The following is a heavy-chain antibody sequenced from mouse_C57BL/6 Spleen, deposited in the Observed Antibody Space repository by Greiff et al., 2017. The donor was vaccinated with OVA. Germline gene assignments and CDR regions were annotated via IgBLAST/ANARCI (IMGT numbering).Heavy chain of an antibody. J-gene: IGHJ2*01. CDR1: GYTFTSYW. Sequence: QVQLQHSGAELVKPGASVKLSCKASGYTFTSYWMHWVKQRLGQAFEWIGMMLPNSVSTTYNEKFKSKATRTVDKSSSTAYIQLSSLTSEDSAVYYCARWAYGSSLCYWGQGTTLTVSS. D-gene: IGHD1-1*01. CDR2: MLPNSVST. CDR3: ARWAYGSSLCY. V-gene: IGHV1-64*01.